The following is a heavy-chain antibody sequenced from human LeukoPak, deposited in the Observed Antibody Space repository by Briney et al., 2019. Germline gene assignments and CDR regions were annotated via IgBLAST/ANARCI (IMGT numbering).Heavy chain of an antibody. CDR3: ARDTVLLLYYYYYGMDV. CDR1: GFTFSSYW. J-gene: IGHJ6*02. CDR2: INSDGSST. D-gene: IGHD3-10*01. Sequence: GGSLRLSCAASGFTFSSYWMPWVRQAPGKGLVWVSRINSDGSSTSYANSVKGRFTISRDNAKNTLYLQMNSLRAEDTAVYYCARDTVLLLYYYYYGMDVWGQGTTVTVSS. V-gene: IGHV3-74*01.